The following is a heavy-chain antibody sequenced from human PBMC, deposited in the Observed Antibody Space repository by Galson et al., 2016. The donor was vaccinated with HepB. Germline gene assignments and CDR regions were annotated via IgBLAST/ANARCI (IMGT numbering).Heavy chain of an antibody. J-gene: IGHJ3*02. D-gene: IGHD4-11*01. Sequence: SLRLSCAASGFTFRSYWMHWVRQGPGKGLVWVSRINSDGSSTRYADSVKGRFTISRDNAKNTLYLQMNSLRAGDTAVYYCARDRDYTNAFDIRGQGTMVTVPS. CDR1: GFTFRSYW. CDR3: ARDRDYTNAFDI. V-gene: IGHV3-74*01. CDR2: INSDGSST.